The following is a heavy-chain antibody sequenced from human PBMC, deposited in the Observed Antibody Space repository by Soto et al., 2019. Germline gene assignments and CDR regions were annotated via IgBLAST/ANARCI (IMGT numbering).Heavy chain of an antibody. V-gene: IGHV1-69*05. CDR1: GGTFSSYA. CDR2: IIPIFGTA. Sequence: SVKVSCKTSGGTFSSYAISWVRQAPGQGLEWMGGIIPIFGTANYAQKLQGRVTMTTDTSTSTAYMELRSLRSDDTAVYYCARVGGDFWSGYNYYFDYWGQGTLVTVSS. J-gene: IGHJ4*02. D-gene: IGHD3-3*01. CDR3: ARVGGDFWSGYNYYFDY.